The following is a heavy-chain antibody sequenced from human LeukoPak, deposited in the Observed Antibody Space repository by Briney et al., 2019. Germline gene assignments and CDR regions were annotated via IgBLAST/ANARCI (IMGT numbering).Heavy chain of an antibody. CDR2: ISGSGGST. J-gene: IGHJ5*02. D-gene: IGHD3-10*01. CDR1: GFTFSSYG. Sequence: PGGSLRLSCAASGFTFSSYGMSWVRQAPGKGLEWVSAISGSGGSTYYADSVKGRFTISRDNSKNTLYLQMNSLRAEDTAVYYCAKDGRLLWFGEKYDGPNWFDPWGQGTLVTASS. V-gene: IGHV3-23*01. CDR3: AKDGRLLWFGEKYDGPNWFDP.